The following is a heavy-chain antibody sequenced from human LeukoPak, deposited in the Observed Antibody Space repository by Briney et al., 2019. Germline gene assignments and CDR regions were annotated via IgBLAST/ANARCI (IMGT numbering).Heavy chain of an antibody. CDR2: IYYSGST. CDR1: GGSVSSGSYY. CDR3: AGTYYYDSSGYYSTTFDY. J-gene: IGHJ4*02. D-gene: IGHD3-22*01. Sequence: SETLSLTCTVSGGSVSSGSYYWSWIRQPPGKGLEWIGYIYYSGSTYYNPSLKSRVTISVDTSKNQFSLKLSSVTAADTAVYYCAGTYYYDSSGYYSTTFDYWGQGTLVTVSS. V-gene: IGHV4-30-4*01.